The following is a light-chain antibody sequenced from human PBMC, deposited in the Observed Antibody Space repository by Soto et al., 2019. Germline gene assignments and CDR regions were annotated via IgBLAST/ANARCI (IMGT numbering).Light chain of an antibody. Sequence: QSALTQPASVSGSPGQSITISCTGTSSDVGSYNLVSWYQQHPGKAPKVMIYEGSKRPSGVSNRFSASKSGTTASLTISGLQAEDEADYYCCSYAGNSIYVFGRGTKVTVL. V-gene: IGLV2-23*01. CDR1: SSDVGSYNL. CDR2: EGS. J-gene: IGLJ1*01. CDR3: CSYAGNSIYV.